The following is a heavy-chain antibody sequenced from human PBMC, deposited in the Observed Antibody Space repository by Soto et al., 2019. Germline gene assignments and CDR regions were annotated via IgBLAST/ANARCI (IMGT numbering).Heavy chain of an antibody. CDR3: AKGVSQYTPLALFDY. V-gene: IGHV3-23*01. D-gene: IGHD5-18*01. Sequence: GGALRLSCAASGFTFSSYAMSWVRQAPGKGLEWVSTISGSDGRTYSTDSVKGRFTISRDNSRNTAYLQMNSLRVEDTAVYYCAKGVSQYTPLALFDYWGRGTLVTVSS. J-gene: IGHJ4*02. CDR1: GFTFSSYA. CDR2: ISGSDGRT.